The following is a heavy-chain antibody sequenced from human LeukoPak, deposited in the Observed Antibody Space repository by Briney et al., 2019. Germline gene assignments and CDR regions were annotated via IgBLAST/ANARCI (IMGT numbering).Heavy chain of an antibody. CDR2: MKYDGSEN. CDR3: ARDIEAAGLFLDY. V-gene: IGHV3-7*01. D-gene: IGHD6-13*01. J-gene: IGHJ4*02. Sequence: PGGSLRLSCAASGFTFGSYWMSWVRQAPGKGLEWVANMKYDGSENYYVDSVKGRFTISRDNAKNSLYLQMNSLRAEDMAVYYCARDIEAAGLFLDYWGQGTLVTVSS. CDR1: GFTFGSYW.